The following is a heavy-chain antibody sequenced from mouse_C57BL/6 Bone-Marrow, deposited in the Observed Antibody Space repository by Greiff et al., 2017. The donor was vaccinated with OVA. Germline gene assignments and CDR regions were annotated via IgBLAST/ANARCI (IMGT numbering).Heavy chain of an antibody. CDR2: IYPGGGYT. CDR3: ARHYGNSFFAY. J-gene: IGHJ3*01. V-gene: IGHV1-63*01. CDR1: GYTFTNYW. Sequence: VKLMESGAELVRPGTSVKMSCKASGYTFTNYWIGWAKQRPGHGLEWIGDIYPGGGYTNYNEKFKGKATLTADKSSSTADMQFSSLTSEDSAIYYCARHYGNSFFAYWGQGTLVTVSA. D-gene: IGHD2-1*01.